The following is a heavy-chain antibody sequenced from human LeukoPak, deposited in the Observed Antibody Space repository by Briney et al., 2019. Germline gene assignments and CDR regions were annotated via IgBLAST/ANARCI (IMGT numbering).Heavy chain of an antibody. V-gene: IGHV3-33*06. D-gene: IGHD2-2*01. CDR1: GFTFMSYG. CDR2: IWFDDSNT. CDR3: AKDPPASFHDAFDI. J-gene: IGHJ3*02. Sequence: GGSLRLSCAASGFTFMSYGFHWVRQAPGKGLEWVAVIWFDDSNTQYADSVRGRFTISRDDSKSTIYLQMNSLRVEDTAIFYCAKDPPASFHDAFDIWGQGTMVTVSS.